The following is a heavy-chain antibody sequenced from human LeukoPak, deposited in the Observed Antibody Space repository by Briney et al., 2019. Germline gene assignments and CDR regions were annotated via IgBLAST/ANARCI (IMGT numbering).Heavy chain of an antibody. J-gene: IGHJ4*02. CDR1: GFSLSTSGMR. CDR3: ARSRGYSGYDYAKFYFDY. CDR2: IDWDDDK. Sequence: SGPALVNPTQTLTLTCTSSGFSLSTSGMRVSWIRQPPGKALEWLARIDWDDDKFYSTSLKTRLTISKDTSKNQVVLTMTNMDPVDTATYYCARSRGYSGYDYAKFYFDYWGQGTLVTVSS. V-gene: IGHV2-70*04. D-gene: IGHD5-12*01.